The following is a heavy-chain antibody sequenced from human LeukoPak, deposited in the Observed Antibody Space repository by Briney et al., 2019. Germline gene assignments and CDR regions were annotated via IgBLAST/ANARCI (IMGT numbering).Heavy chain of an antibody. CDR1: GFTFSSYA. D-gene: IGHD3-10*01. J-gene: IGHJ4*02. V-gene: IGHV3-23*01. Sequence: GGSLRLSCAASGFTFSSYAMSSVRQAPGKGLEWVSAISGSGGSTYYADSVKGRFTISRDNYKNTLYLQMNSLRADDTDVYYCAKLVMVRGGKLLDYWGQGTLVTVPS. CDR2: ISGSGGST. CDR3: AKLVMVRGGKLLDY.